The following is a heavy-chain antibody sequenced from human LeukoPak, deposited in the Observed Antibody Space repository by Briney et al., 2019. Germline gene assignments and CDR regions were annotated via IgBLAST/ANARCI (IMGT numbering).Heavy chain of an antibody. J-gene: IGHJ3*01. CDR2: IRSKAYGGTT. V-gene: IGHV3-49*04. D-gene: IGHD6-6*01. CDR1: GFTFGDYA. CDR3: ARGDSPGIAAPIWFDP. Sequence: GGSLRLSCAASGFTFGDYAMSWVRQAPGKGLEWVGFIRSKAYGGTTEYAASVKGRFTISRDDSKSIAYLQMNSLRAEDTAVYYCARGDSPGIAAPIWFDPWGQGTMVTVSS.